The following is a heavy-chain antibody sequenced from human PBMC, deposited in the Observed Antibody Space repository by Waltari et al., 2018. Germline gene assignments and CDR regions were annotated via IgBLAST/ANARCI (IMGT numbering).Heavy chain of an antibody. J-gene: IGHJ6*02. Sequence: QVQLQQWGAGLLQPSETLSLTCAVYGGSFSGYYWGWIRQSPGKGLAWIGEINHAGNRNYNLPLRSGVTMLVDTSRSQFSLKLSSMTAADTALYYCVRLEDCSGPGGNCYSGDSFALDVWGQGTTVTVSS. V-gene: IGHV4-34*02. D-gene: IGHD2-8*02. CDR3: VRLEDCSGPGGNCYSGDSFALDV. CDR1: GGSFSGYY. CDR2: INHAGNR.